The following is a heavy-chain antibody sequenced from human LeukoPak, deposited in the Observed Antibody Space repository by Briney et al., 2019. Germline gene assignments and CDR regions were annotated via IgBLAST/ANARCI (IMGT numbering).Heavy chain of an antibody. CDR2: IKQDGSEK. Sequence: GGSLRLSCAASGFTFSSYAMSWVRQAPGKGLEWVANIKQDGSEKNYVDSVKGRFTISRDNANNSLYLQMNSLRAEDTAVYYCARGIDYWGQGILVTVSS. CDR3: ARGIDY. J-gene: IGHJ4*02. V-gene: IGHV3-7*01. CDR1: GFTFSSYA.